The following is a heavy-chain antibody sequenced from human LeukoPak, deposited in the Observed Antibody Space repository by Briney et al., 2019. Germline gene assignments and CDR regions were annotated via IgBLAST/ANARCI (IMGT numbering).Heavy chain of an antibody. D-gene: IGHD3-3*01. CDR1: GFTFSSYG. J-gene: IGHJ4*02. CDR3: ARGVWSPYYDFWSGTPTPFDY. CDR2: IRYDGSNK. Sequence: PGGSLRLSCAASGFTFSSYGMHWVRQAPGKGLEWVAFIRYDGSNKYYADSVKGRFTISRDNSKNTLYLQMNSLRAEDTAVYYCARGVWSPYYDFWSGTPTPFDYWGQGTLVTVSS. V-gene: IGHV3-30*02.